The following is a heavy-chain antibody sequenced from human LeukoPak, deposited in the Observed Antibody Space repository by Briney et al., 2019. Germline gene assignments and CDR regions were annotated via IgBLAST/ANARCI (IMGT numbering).Heavy chain of an antibody. J-gene: IGHJ2*01. CDR2: IGTAGDT. V-gene: IGHV3-13*01. D-gene: IGHD6-19*01. CDR1: GFTFSSYD. Sequence: GRSLRLSCAASGFTFSSYDMHWVRQATGKGLEWVSAIGTAGDTYYPGSVKGRFTISRENAKNSLYLQMNSLRAGDTAVYYCARGIAVAGTGWYFDLWGRGTLVTVSS. CDR3: ARGIAVAGTGWYFDL.